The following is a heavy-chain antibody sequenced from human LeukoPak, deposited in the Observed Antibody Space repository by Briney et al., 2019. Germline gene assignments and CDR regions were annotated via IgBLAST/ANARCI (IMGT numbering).Heavy chain of an antibody. V-gene: IGHV1-69*13. D-gene: IGHD2-2*02. CDR1: GGTLSSYA. CDR3: ARDRSDCSSTSCYIWFDP. J-gene: IGHJ5*02. Sequence: SVKVSCKASGGTLSSYAISWVRQAPGQGLEWMGGIIPIFGTANYAQKFQGRVTITADESTSTAYMELSSLRSEDTAVYYCARDRSDCSSTSCYIWFDPWGQGTLVTVSS. CDR2: IIPIFGTA.